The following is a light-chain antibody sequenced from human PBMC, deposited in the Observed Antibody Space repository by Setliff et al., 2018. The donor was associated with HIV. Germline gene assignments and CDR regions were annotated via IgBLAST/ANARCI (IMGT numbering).Light chain of an antibody. V-gene: IGLV1-44*01. CDR1: SPNIGSNT. Sequence: QSALTQPPSASGTPGQRVTISCSGSSPNIGSNTVNWYQQLPGTAPKLLIYSNNQRPSGVPDRFSGSKSDTSASLAISGLQSEDEADYYCAAWDDSLVWAFGGGAKVTV. CDR2: SNN. J-gene: IGLJ3*02. CDR3: AAWDDSLVWA.